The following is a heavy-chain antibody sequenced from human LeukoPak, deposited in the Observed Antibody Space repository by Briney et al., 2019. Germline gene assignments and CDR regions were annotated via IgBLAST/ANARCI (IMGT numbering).Heavy chain of an antibody. V-gene: IGHV1-24*01. CDR3: ATEAAAGAEYFQH. CDR1: GYTFTGYY. D-gene: IGHD6-25*01. Sequence: GASVKVSCKTSGYTFTGYYVHWVRQAPGKGLEWMGGFDPEDGETIYAQKFQGRVTMTEDTSTDTAYMELSSLRSEDTAVYYCATEAAAGAEYFQHWGQGTLVTVSS. CDR2: FDPEDGET. J-gene: IGHJ1*01.